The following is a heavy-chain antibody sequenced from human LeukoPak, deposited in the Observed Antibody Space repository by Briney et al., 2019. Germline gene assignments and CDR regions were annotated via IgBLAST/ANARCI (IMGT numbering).Heavy chain of an antibody. CDR1: GGSFSGYY. Sequence: SETLSLTCAVYGGSFSGYYWSWIRQSPGKGLEWIGEINHSGSTKYNPSLKSRVSISVDTSKNQFSLKLRFVTAADTAVYYCARGPSSSSYYYYGMDVWGQGTTVTVSS. J-gene: IGHJ6*02. V-gene: IGHV4-34*01. CDR3: ARGPSSSSYYYYGMDV. CDR2: INHSGST. D-gene: IGHD6-6*01.